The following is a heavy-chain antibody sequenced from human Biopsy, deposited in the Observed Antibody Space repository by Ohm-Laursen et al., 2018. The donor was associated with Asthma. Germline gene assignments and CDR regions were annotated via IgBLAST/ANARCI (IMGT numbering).Heavy chain of an antibody. CDR3: ARGDSSNWSHYHFDY. D-gene: IGHD3-22*01. CDR1: GFAVSRDH. J-gene: IGHJ4*02. CDR2: IYSGGTS. Sequence: SLRLSCAASGFAVSRDHMFWVRQAPGKGLEWVSVIYSGGTSHTADSVRGRSTISRDYSKNTLYLQMHSLRAEDTAVYYCARGDSSNWSHYHFDYWGQGTLVTVSS. V-gene: IGHV3-53*01.